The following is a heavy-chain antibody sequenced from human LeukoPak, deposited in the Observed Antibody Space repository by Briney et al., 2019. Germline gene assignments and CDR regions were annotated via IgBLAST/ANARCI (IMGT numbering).Heavy chain of an antibody. Sequence: GGSLRLSCAASGFTFDDYAMHWVRQAPGKGLEWVSGISWNSGSIGYADSVKGRFTISRDNAKNSLYLQMNSLRAEDTALYYCAKDRGSGSYHTLSAFGIWGQGTMVTVSS. D-gene: IGHD1-26*01. J-gene: IGHJ3*02. CDR1: GFTFDDYA. CDR3: AKDRGSGSYHTLSAFGI. CDR2: ISWNSGSI. V-gene: IGHV3-9*01.